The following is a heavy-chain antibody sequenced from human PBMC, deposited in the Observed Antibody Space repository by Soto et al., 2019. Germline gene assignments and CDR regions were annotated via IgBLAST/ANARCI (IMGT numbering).Heavy chain of an antibody. Sequence: GGSLRLSCAASGFTFSSYGMHWVRQAPGKGLEWVAVISYDGSNKYYADSVKGRFTISRDNSKNTLYLQMNSLRAEDTAVYYCAKVLYSPLGEAGAFDIWGQGTMVTVSS. J-gene: IGHJ3*02. CDR3: AKVLYSPLGEAGAFDI. CDR2: ISYDGSNK. CDR1: GFTFSSYG. V-gene: IGHV3-30*18. D-gene: IGHD3-16*01.